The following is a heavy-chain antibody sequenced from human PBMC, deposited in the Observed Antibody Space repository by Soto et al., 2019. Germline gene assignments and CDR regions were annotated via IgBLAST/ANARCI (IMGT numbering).Heavy chain of an antibody. Sequence: PGGSLRLSCAASGFTFSSYSMNWVRQAPGKGLEWVSYISSSSSTIYYADSVKGRFTISRDNAKNSLYLQMNSLRDEDTAVYYCARPEYSSSSYGMDVWGQGTTVTDSS. J-gene: IGHJ6*02. CDR3: ARPEYSSSSYGMDV. CDR2: ISSSSSTI. D-gene: IGHD6-6*01. V-gene: IGHV3-48*02. CDR1: GFTFSSYS.